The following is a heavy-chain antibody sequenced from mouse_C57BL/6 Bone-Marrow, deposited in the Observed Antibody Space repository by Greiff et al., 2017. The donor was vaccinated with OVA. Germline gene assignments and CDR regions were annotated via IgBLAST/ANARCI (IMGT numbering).Heavy chain of an antibody. J-gene: IGHJ3*01. V-gene: IGHV1-18*01. CDR3: ALITTVVGAY. CDR1: GYTFTDYN. Sequence: EVQLQQSGPELVKPGASVKIPCKASGYTFTDYNMDWVKQSPGKSLEWIGDINPNNGGTIYNQKFKGKATLTVDKSSSTAYMELRSLTSEDTAVYYCALITTVVGAYWGQGTLVTVSA. CDR2: INPNNGGT. D-gene: IGHD1-1*01.